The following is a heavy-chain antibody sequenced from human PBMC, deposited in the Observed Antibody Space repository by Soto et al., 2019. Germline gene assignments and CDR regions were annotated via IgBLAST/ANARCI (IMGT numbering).Heavy chain of an antibody. V-gene: IGHV4-59*01. CDR3: ARHSQPGITMVRGVPRWFDP. CDR2: IYYSGST. Sequence: SETLSLTCTVSGGSISSYYWSWIRQPPGKGLEWFGYIYYSGSTNYNPSLKSRVTISVDTSKNQFSLKLSSVTAADTAVYYCARHSQPGITMVRGVPRWFDPWGQGTLVTVSS. J-gene: IGHJ5*02. CDR1: GGSISSYY. D-gene: IGHD3-10*01.